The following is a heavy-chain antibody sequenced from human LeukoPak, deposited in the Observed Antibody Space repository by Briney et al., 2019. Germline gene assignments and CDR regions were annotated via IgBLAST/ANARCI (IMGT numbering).Heavy chain of an antibody. Sequence: GGSLRLSCAASGFTFSSYAMSWVRQAPGKGLEWGSAISGSGGSTYYADSVKGRFTISRVNSKNTLYLQMNSLRAEDTAVYYCAKDPLVRYCSSTSCHLDWGQGTLVTVSS. CDR1: GFTFSSYA. V-gene: IGHV3-23*01. CDR3: AKDPLVRYCSSTSCHLD. D-gene: IGHD2-2*01. J-gene: IGHJ1*01. CDR2: ISGSGGST.